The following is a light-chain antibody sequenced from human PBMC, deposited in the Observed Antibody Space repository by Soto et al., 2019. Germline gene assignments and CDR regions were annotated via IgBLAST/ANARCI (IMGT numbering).Light chain of an antibody. V-gene: IGKV3-11*01. J-gene: IGKJ4*01. CDR2: DAS. CDR3: QQRSNWPLT. Sequence: EMVLTQSPGTLALSPGERATHCYSASPSVSNNYLAWYQQKPGQAPRLLIYDASNRATGIPARFSGSGSGTDFTLTISSLEPEDFAVYYCQQRSNWPLTFGGGTKVDIK. CDR1: PSVSNNY.